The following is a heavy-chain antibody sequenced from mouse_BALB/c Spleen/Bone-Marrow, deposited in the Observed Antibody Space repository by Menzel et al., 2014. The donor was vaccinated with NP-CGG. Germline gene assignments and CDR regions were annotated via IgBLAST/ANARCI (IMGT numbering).Heavy chain of an antibody. CDR1: GYSFTNYW. D-gene: IGHD3-3*01. V-gene: IGHV1S127*01. Sequence: VQLQESGPQLVRPGASVKISCKASGYSFTNYWMHWVKQRPGQGLEWIGMIDPSDSETRLNQKFKDKATLTVDKSSSTAYMQLSSPTSEDSAVYYCTSRVGGWFACWGQGTLVTVSA. CDR3: TSRVGGWFAC. CDR2: IDPSDSET. J-gene: IGHJ3*01.